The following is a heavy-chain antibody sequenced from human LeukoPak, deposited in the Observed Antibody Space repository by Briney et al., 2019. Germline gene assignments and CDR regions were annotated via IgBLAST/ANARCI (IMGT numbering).Heavy chain of an antibody. J-gene: IGHJ4*02. CDR2: ISGSGVSA. CDR3: AKDLSRGGGNLPDSFDY. V-gene: IGHV3-23*01. Sequence: GGSLRLSCAASGFTFRTSGMSWVRQAPGKGLEWVSAISGSGVSAYYADSVKGRFTISRDNSKNTMYLQMNSLRAEDTAVYYCAKDLSRGGGNLPDSFDYWGQGTLVTVSS. CDR1: GFTFRTSG. D-gene: IGHD4-23*01.